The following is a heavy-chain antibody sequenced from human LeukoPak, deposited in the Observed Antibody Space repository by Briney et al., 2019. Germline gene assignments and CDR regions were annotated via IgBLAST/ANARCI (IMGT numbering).Heavy chain of an antibody. CDR1: GFTFSSYS. V-gene: IGHV3-23*01. J-gene: IGHJ4*02. D-gene: IGHD3-10*01. Sequence: QPGGSLRLSCAASGFTFSSYSMNWVRQAPGKGLEWVSGISGSGTVTNYADSVKGRFTISRDTSKNTLYLQMNSLRAEDSAVYYCAKGLYHYYGSGSYTLDYWGQGTQVTVSS. CDR2: ISGSGTVT. CDR3: AKGLYHYYGSGSYTLDY.